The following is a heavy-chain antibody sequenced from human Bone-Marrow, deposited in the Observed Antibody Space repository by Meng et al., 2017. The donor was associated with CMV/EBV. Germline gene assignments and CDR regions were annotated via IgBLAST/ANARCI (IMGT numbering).Heavy chain of an antibody. D-gene: IGHD1-26*01. CDR1: GFTFSSYA. CDR3: AKVGWVGAYYFDY. CDR2: ISGSGGST. V-gene: IGHV3-23*01. Sequence: GEFLKISCAASGFTFSSYAMSWVRQAPGKGLEWVSAISGSGGSTYYADSVKGRFTISRDNSKNTLYLQMNSLRAEDTAVYYCAKVGWVGAYYFDYWGQGTLVTVSS. J-gene: IGHJ4*02.